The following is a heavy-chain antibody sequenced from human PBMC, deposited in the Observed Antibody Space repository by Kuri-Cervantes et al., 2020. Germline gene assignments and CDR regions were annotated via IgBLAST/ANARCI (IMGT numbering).Heavy chain of an antibody. Sequence: GESLKISCAASGFTFSSYGMHWVRQAPGKGLEWVAVISYDGSNKYYADSVKGRFTISRDNSKNTLYLQMNSLRAEDTAVYYCAKDGAISYDFWSGDFFNSFDPWGQGTLVTVSS. J-gene: IGHJ5*02. V-gene: IGHV3-30*18. CDR2: ISYDGSNK. CDR1: GFTFSSYG. CDR3: AKDGAISYDFWSGDFFNSFDP. D-gene: IGHD3-3*01.